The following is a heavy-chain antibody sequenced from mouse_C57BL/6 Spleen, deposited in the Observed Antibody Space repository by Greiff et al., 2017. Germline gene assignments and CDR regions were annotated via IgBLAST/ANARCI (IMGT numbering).Heavy chain of an antibody. CDR1: GFTFSSYA. CDR3: ARDQRDAMDY. Sequence: DVMLVESGGGLVKPGGSLKLSCAASGFTFSSYAMSWVRQTPEKRLEWVATISDGGSYTYYPDNVKGRFTISRDNAKNNLYLQMSHLKSEDTAMYDCARDQRDAMDYWGQGTSVTGSS. CDR2: ISDGGSYT. J-gene: IGHJ4*01. V-gene: IGHV5-4*01.